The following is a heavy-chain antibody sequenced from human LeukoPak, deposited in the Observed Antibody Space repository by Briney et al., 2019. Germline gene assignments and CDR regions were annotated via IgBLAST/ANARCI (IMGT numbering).Heavy chain of an antibody. J-gene: IGHJ4*02. Sequence: GGSLRLSCAASGFTFSGYAMSWVRQAPGKGLEWVSGIHPGGASTYYADSVKGRFTISRDNAKNSLYLQMNSLRAEDTAVYYCARDSDSSGYCDYWGQGTLVTVSS. CDR1: GFTFSGYA. V-gene: IGHV3-23*01. CDR3: ARDSDSSGYCDY. D-gene: IGHD3-22*01. CDR2: IHPGGAST.